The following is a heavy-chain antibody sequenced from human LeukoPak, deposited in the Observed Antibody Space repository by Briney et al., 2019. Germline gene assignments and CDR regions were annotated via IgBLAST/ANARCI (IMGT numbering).Heavy chain of an antibody. CDR2: IIPIFGTA. J-gene: IGHJ5*02. CDR3: ARDTYDFWSGYLGWFDP. Sequence: KPGSSVKVSCKASGGTFSSYAISWVRQAPGQGPEWMGRIIPIFGTANYAQKFQGRVTITTDESTNTAYMELSSLRSEDTAVYYCARDTYDFWSGYLGWFDPWGQGTLVTVSS. CDR1: GGTFSSYA. D-gene: IGHD3-3*01. V-gene: IGHV1-69*05.